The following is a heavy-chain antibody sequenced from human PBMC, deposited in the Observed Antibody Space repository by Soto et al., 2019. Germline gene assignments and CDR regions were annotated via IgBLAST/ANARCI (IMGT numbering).Heavy chain of an antibody. CDR1: GVSISDTSYY. CDR3: ARQGSY. Sequence: QLQLQESGPGLVKPSETLSLTCNVSGVSISDTSYYWGWIRQPPGKGLEWIGTIYFNGNTFYNPSLKSRLNIYVDTSKNQISLRLTSVTDADTAVYYCARQGSYWGQGTLVAVSS. CDR2: IYFNGNT. V-gene: IGHV4-39*01. J-gene: IGHJ4*02.